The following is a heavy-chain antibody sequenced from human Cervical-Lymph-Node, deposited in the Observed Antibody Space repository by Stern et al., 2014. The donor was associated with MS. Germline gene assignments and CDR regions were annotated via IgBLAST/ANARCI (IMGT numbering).Heavy chain of an antibody. Sequence: QVQLVHSGGGVVQPGSSLSLSCVASGFTFSTYAMHLVRQAPGNGLEWVAFVSYDGTQRNSTDSVKARFTISRDNSKNTLYLHMNSLRDEDTAVYFCARGGRGVGLEYWGQGALVTVSS. J-gene: IGHJ4*02. V-gene: IGHV3-30-3*01. D-gene: IGHD3-10*01. CDR3: ARGGRGVGLEY. CDR2: VSYDGTQR. CDR1: GFTFSTYA.